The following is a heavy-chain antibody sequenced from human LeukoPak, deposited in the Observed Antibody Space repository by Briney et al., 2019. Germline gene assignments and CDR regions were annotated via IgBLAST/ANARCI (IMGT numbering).Heavy chain of an antibody. CDR2: ISSSSSTI. D-gene: IGHD3-3*01. CDR3: ARVPEYYDFWSDYTGYYGMDV. CDR1: GGSFSGYY. V-gene: IGHV3-48*02. J-gene: IGHJ6*02. Sequence: ETLSLTCAVYGGSFSGYYWNWVRQAPGKGLEWVSYISSSSSTIYYADSVKGRFTISRDNAKNSLYLQMNSLRDEDTAVYYCARVPEYYDFWSDYTGYYGMDVWGQGTTVTVSS.